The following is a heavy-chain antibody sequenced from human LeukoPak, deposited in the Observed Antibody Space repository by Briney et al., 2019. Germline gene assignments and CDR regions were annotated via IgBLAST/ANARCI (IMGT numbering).Heavy chain of an antibody. CDR2: MNPNSGNT. D-gene: IGHD2-2*01. V-gene: IGHV1-8*01. Sequence: GASVKVSCKASGYTFTSYDINWVRQAKGQGLEWMGWMNPNSGNTGYAQKFQGRVTMTRNTSISTAYMELSSLRSEDTAVYYCARVPAARFKYNWFDHWGQGTLVTVSS. J-gene: IGHJ5*02. CDR3: ARVPAARFKYNWFDH. CDR1: GYTFTSYD.